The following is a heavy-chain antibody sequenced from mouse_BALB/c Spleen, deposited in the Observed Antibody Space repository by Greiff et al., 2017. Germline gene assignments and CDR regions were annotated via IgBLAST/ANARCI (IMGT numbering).Heavy chain of an antibody. CDR1: GFTFSSYA. Sequence: EVQGVESGGGLVKPGGSLKLSCAASGFTFSSYAMSWVRQTPEKRLEWVASISSGGSTYYPDSVKGRFTISRDNARNILYLQMSSLRSEDTAMYYCARGRDDGHWYFDVWGAGTTVTVSS. D-gene: IGHD2-3*01. CDR2: ISSGGST. CDR3: ARGRDDGHWYFDV. V-gene: IGHV5-6-5*01. J-gene: IGHJ1*01.